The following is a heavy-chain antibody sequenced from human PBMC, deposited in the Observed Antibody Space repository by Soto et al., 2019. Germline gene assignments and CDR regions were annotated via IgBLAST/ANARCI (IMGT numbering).Heavy chain of an antibody. J-gene: IGHJ3*02. CDR3: EREDGYRGGDAFDI. Sequence: GGSLILSCAASGFTVSSNYMSWVRQAPGKGLEWVSVIYSGGSTYYADSVKGRFTISRDNSKNTLYLQMNSLRAEDTAVYYYEREDGYRGGDAFDIWGQGTMVTVSS. D-gene: IGHD5-12*01. CDR2: IYSGGST. V-gene: IGHV3-66*01. CDR1: GFTVSSNY.